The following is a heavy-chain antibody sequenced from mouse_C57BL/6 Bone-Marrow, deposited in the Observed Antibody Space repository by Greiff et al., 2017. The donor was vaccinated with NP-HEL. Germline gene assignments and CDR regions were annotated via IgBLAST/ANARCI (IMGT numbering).Heavy chain of an antibody. CDR3: ARWYYYGSSRLGGDFDV. D-gene: IGHD1-1*01. CDR1: GYTFTGYW. Sequence: QVQLQQSGAELMKPGASVKLSCKATGYTFTGYWREWVKQRPGNGLEWIGEILPGSGSTNYNEKFKGKATFTADTSSNTAYMQLSSLTTEDSAIYYCARWYYYGSSRLGGDFDVWGTGTTVTVSS. CDR2: ILPGSGST. J-gene: IGHJ1*03. V-gene: IGHV1-9*01.